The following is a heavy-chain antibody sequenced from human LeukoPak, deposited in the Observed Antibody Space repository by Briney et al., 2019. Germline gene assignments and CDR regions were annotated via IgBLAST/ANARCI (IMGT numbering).Heavy chain of an antibody. Sequence: PGGSLRLSCAASGFTFSDYYMSWIRQAPGKGLEWVSYISSSGSTIYYADSVKGRFTISRDNAKNSLYLQMNSLRAEDTAVYYCARVHNHYYGSGSYRSPLDYWGQGTLVTVSS. J-gene: IGHJ4*02. D-gene: IGHD3-10*01. CDR1: GFTFSDYY. V-gene: IGHV3-11*01. CDR2: ISSSGSTI. CDR3: ARVHNHYYGSGSYRSPLDY.